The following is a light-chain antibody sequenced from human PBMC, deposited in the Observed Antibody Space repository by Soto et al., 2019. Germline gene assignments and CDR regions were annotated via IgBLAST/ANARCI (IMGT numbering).Light chain of an antibody. V-gene: IGKV2-28*01. CDR3: MQSLQLPRT. CDR2: LGS. CDR1: QSLLHSNGYNY. Sequence: PLSLPVTPGEPASISCRSSQSLLHSNGYNYLDWYLQKPGQSPQLLIYLGSNRASGVPDRFSGSGSGTDFTLKISRVEAEDVGVYYCMQSLQLPRTFGPGTKVDIK. J-gene: IGKJ3*01.